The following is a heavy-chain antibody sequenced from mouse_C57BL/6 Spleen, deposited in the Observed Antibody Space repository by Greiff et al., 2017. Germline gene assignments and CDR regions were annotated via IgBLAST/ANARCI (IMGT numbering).Heavy chain of an antibody. Sequence: QVQLQQPGAELVKPGASVKMSCKASGYTFTSYWITWVKQRPGQGLEWIGDIYPGSGSTNYNEKFKSKATLTVDTSSSTAYMQLSSLTSEDSAVFYGARGTTGVEGAMGYWGQGTSVTVAS. J-gene: IGHJ4*01. CDR2: IYPGSGST. CDR1: GYTFTSYW. D-gene: IGHD1-1*01. V-gene: IGHV1-55*01. CDR3: ARGTTGVEGAMGY.